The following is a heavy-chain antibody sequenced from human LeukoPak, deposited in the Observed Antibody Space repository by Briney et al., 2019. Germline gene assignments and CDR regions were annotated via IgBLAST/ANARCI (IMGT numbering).Heavy chain of an antibody. CDR3: ARRSKSYSSGWYDAFDM. CDR1: GYSFATYW. D-gene: IGHD6-19*01. Sequence: GESLKISCKASGYSFATYWIGWVRQMPGKGLEWMGMIYPGDSDVRYSPSFQGQVTMSADKSISTAYLQWSSLKASDTAMYYCARRSKSYSSGWYDAFDMWGQGTMVTVSS. J-gene: IGHJ3*02. V-gene: IGHV5-51*01. CDR2: IYPGDSDV.